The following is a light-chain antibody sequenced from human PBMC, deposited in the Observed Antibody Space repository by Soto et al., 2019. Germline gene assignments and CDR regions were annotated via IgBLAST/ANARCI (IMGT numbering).Light chain of an antibody. J-gene: IGLJ2*01. V-gene: IGLV2-14*01. CDR3: SSYTGSSINTVV. CDR1: SSDVGKYNY. Sequence: QSVLTQPASVSGSPGQSITISCTGTSSDVGKYNYVSWYQQHPAKAPKLMIFEVSNRPSGVSNRFSGSKSGNTASLTISGLQAEDDAEYYCSSYTGSSINTVVFGGGTKVTVL. CDR2: EVS.